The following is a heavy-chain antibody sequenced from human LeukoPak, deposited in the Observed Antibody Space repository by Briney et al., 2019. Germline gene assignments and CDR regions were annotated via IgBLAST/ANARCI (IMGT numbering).Heavy chain of an antibody. Sequence: GSLRLSCAASGFTFGSYAMSWVRQAPGKGLEWVSAISGSGGSTYYADSVKGRFTISRDNSKNTLYLQMNSLRAEDTAVYYCAKADDDSSSWFLRSYFDYWGQGTLVTVSS. CDR1: GFTFGSYA. D-gene: IGHD6-13*01. CDR3: AKADDDSSSWFLRSYFDY. J-gene: IGHJ4*02. CDR2: ISGSGGST. V-gene: IGHV3-23*01.